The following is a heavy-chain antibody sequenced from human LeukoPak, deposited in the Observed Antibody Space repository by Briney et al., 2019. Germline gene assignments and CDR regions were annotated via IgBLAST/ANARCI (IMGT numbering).Heavy chain of an antibody. D-gene: IGHD1-7*01. CDR2: IYTSGST. V-gene: IGHV4-4*09. J-gene: IGHJ4*02. Sequence: SETLSLTCTVSGGSISSYYWSWIRQPPGKGLEWIGYIYTSGSTNYNPSLKSRVTISVDTSKNQFSLKLSSVTAADTAVYYCARSNYERGLGYWGQGTLVTVPS. CDR1: GGSISSYY. CDR3: ARSNYERGLGY.